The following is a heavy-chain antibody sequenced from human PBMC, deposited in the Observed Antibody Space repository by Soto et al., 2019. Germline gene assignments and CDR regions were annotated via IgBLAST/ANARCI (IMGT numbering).Heavy chain of an antibody. CDR3: ATVAYSGSFFAH. D-gene: IGHD1-26*01. Sequence: EVQLVESGGGFIQPGGFLRLSCAAAGFTFSSYWMYWVRQAPGKGLVWVSRINGDGSSTTYAESVKGRFTISRDNAKKTLYLQMNSLSAEDTAVYYCATVAYSGSFFAHWGQGTLVTVSS. CDR2: INGDGSST. V-gene: IGHV3-74*01. CDR1: GFTFSSYW. J-gene: IGHJ5*02.